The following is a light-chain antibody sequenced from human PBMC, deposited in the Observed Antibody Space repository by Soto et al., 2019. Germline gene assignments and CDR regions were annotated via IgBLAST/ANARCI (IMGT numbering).Light chain of an antibody. Sequence: QSVLTQPPSASGTPGQIFAISCSGSISNIGSNTVTWYQQLPGTAPKLLIYSTSQRSSGVPGRFSGSKSCASASLSISGLQSEDEADYYCAAWDDRLDVYVFGTGTKVTVL. J-gene: IGLJ1*01. CDR3: AAWDDRLDVYV. V-gene: IGLV1-44*01. CDR1: ISNIGSNT. CDR2: STS.